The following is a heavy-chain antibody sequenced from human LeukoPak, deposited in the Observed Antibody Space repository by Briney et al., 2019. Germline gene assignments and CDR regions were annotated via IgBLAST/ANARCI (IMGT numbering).Heavy chain of an antibody. J-gene: IGHJ6*03. CDR2: IIPIFGTA. D-gene: IGHD1-26*01. CDR3: ARDPPGTGRGGYYYYYMDV. Sequence: GASVKVSCKASGGTFSSYAISWVRQAPGQGLEWMGGIIPIFGTANYAQKLQGRVTMTTDTSTSTAYMELRSLRSDDTAVYYCARDPPGTGRGGYYYYYMDVWGKGTTVTVSS. CDR1: GGTFSSYA. V-gene: IGHV1-69*05.